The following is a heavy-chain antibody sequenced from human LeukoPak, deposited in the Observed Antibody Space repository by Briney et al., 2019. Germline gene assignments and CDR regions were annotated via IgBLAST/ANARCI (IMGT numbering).Heavy chain of an antibody. D-gene: IGHD3-22*01. CDR3: ARGSTTTMIVVPWRFDY. CDR1: GFTFSSYS. V-gene: IGHV3-48*04. CDR2: ISSSSSTI. J-gene: IGHJ4*02. Sequence: EGSLRLSCAASGFTFSSYSMNWVRQAPGKGLEWVSYISSSSSTIYYADSVKGRFTISRDNAKNSLYLQMNSLRAEDTAVYYCARGSTTTMIVVPWRFDYWGQGTLVTVFS.